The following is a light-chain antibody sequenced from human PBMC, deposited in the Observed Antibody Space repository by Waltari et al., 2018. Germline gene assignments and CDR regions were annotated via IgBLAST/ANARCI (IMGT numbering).Light chain of an antibody. CDR3: QQYYSTPPT. CDR1: QSVLYSSNNKNY. CDR2: WAS. Sequence: EIVMTQSPDSLAVSLGERATINCKSSQSVLYSSNNKNYLAWYQQKPGQPPKLLIYWASTRESGVPDRFSGSGSGTDFTLTISSLQAEDLAVYYCQQYYSTPPTFGPGTKVEIK. J-gene: IGKJ1*01. V-gene: IGKV4-1*01.